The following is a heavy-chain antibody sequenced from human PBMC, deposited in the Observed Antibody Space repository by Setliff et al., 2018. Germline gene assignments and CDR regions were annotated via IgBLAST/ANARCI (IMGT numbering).Heavy chain of an antibody. CDR2: IIPISGTT. J-gene: IGHJ4*02. D-gene: IGHD3-10*01. CDR3: ARGERGAYGSGSYFFDY. CDR1: GGTYSSYA. Sequence: SVKVSCKASGGTYSSYAFSWVRQAPGQGLEWMGGIIPISGTTNYAQKFQGRVTITADEPTSTAYMELSSLRSEDTAVYYCARGERGAYGSGSYFFDYWGQGTLVTVSS. V-gene: IGHV1-69*13.